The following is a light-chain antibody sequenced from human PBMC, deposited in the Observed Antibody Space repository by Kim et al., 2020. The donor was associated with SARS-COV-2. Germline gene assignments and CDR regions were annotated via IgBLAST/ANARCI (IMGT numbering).Light chain of an antibody. CDR1: ISNIGSNT. CDR3: ATHDESQVV. Sequence: PGQRVTICCDGSISNIGSNTVTWYQQLPGAAPKLLIYGDDLRPPRVPDRFSGSKSGTSASLAISGLQSEDEADYYCATHDESQVVFGGGTQLTVL. V-gene: IGLV1-44*01. J-gene: IGLJ3*02. CDR2: GDD.